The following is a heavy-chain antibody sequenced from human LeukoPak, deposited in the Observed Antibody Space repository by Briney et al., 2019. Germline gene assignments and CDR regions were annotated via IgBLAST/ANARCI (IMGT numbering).Heavy chain of an antibody. J-gene: IGHJ4*02. CDR1: GFTFSNYW. D-gene: IGHD1-14*01. CDR2: IKTDGSEI. Sequence: SGGSLRLSCVVSGFTFSNYWMSWVRQAPGKGLEWVATIKTDGSEIYYVDSVKGRFTISRDNVRNSVYLQMNSLRGEDTAVYYCAREGTLRAHWYPFDYWGQGTGDIVSS. V-gene: IGHV3-7*03. CDR3: AREGTLRAHWYPFDY.